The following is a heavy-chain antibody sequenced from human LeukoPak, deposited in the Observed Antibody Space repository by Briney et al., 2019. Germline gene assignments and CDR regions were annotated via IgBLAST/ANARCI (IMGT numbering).Heavy chain of an antibody. J-gene: IGHJ6*02. CDR1: GYNFSPYW. Sequence: GGSLRLSCVASGYNFSPYWMSWVRQTPGKGLEWVAVISCDGSNKYYADSVKGRFTISRDNSKNTLYLQMNSLRAEDTAVYYCARGSDCSGGSCYPYYYGMDVWGQGTTVTVSS. D-gene: IGHD2-15*01. CDR3: ARGSDCSGGSCYPYYYGMDV. CDR2: ISCDGSNK. V-gene: IGHV3-30*12.